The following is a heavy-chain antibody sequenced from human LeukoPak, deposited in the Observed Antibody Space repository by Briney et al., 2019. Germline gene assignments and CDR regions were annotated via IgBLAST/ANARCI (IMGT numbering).Heavy chain of an antibody. CDR1: GFTFGDYA. D-gene: IGHD3-10*01. CDR2: LTSKAYGGTT. CDR3: TRDQNYYGSGSSRNWFDP. V-gene: IGHV3-49*03. J-gene: IGHJ5*02. Sequence: GGSLRLSCTTSGFTFGDYAMTWFRQAPGKGPEWVGSLTSKAYGGTTEYAASVKGRFTVSRDDSKSIAYLQMNSLKTEDTGVYYCTRDQNYYGSGSSRNWFDPWGQGTLVTVSS.